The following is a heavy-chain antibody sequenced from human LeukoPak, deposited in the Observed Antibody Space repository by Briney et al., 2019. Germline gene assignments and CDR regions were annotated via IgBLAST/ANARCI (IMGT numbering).Heavy chain of an antibody. J-gene: IGHJ4*02. CDR2: ISPYNTDT. CDR1: GFTFNRYG. D-gene: IGHD6-19*01. V-gene: IGHV1-18*01. CDR3: ARDPTNTSGRSAYLYY. Sequence: SAILSCKASGFTFNRYGISWVRLAPGQELKWLGWISPYNTDTIYAQKFQGRVRMTKDTYANRAYMELRDLTSDDTAVYFCARDPTNTSGRSAYLYYWSQGTLVTVSS.